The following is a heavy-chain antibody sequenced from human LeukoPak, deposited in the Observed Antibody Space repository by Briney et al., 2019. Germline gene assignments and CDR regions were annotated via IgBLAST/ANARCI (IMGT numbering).Heavy chain of an antibody. D-gene: IGHD2-15*01. CDR1: GYTFTGYY. J-gene: IGHJ6*03. V-gene: IGHV1-2*02. Sequence: GASVKVSCKASGYTFTGYYMHWVRQAPGQGLEWMGWINPNSGGTNYAQKFQGRVTMTRDTSISTAYMELSRLRSDDTAVYYCARGATWCSGGSCYRYYYYYYMDVWGKGTTVTVSS. CDR3: ARGATWCSGGSCYRYYYYYYMDV. CDR2: INPNSGGT.